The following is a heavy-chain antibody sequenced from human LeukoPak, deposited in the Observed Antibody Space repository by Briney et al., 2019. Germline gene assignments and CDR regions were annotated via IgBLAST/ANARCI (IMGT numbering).Heavy chain of an antibody. J-gene: IGHJ4*01. CDR1: GFTVSSNS. D-gene: IGHD2-15*01. V-gene: IGHV3-53*01. CDR2: IYSDNT. Sequence: PGGSLRLSCTVSGFTVSSNSMSWVRQAPGKGLEWVSFIYSDNTHYSDSVKGRFTISRDNSKNALYLQMNSLRAEDTAVYYCARDRDVDDFDSWGHGALVTVSS. CDR3: ARDRDVDDFDS.